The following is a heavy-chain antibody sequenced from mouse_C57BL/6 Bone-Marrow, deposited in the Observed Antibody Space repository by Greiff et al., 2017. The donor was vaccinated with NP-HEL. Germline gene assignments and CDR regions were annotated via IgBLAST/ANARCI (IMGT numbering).Heavy chain of an antibody. CDR2: INHNNGGT. Sequence: VQLQQSGPELVKPGASVKISCKASGYTFTDYYVNWVKQSHGKSLEWIGDINHNNGGTSYNQKFKGKATLTVDKSSSTAYMELRSLTSEDSAVYYCARATYYDYDGAMDYWGQGTSVTVSS. D-gene: IGHD2-4*01. CDR3: ARATYYDYDGAMDY. CDR1: GYTFTDYY. V-gene: IGHV1-26*01. J-gene: IGHJ4*01.